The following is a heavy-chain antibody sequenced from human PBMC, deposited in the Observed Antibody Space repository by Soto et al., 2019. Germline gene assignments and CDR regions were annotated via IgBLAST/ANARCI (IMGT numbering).Heavy chain of an antibody. Sequence: PGGSLRLSCAASGFTFSDYYMSWIRQAPGKGLEWVSYISSSGSTIYYADSVKGRFTISRDNAKNSLYLQMNSLRAEDTAVYYCARKSSGYDWDIKFDYWGQGTLVTVSS. CDR3: ARKSSGYDWDIKFDY. CDR1: GFTFSDYY. D-gene: IGHD5-12*01. J-gene: IGHJ4*02. V-gene: IGHV3-11*01. CDR2: ISSSGSTI.